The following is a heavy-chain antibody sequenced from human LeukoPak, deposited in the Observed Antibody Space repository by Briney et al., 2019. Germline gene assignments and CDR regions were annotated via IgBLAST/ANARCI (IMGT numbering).Heavy chain of an antibody. CDR2: IYYSGST. Sequence: SETLSLTCAVYGGSFSGYYWSWIRQPPGKGLEWIGYIYYSGSTNYNPSLKSRVTISVDTSKNQFSLKLSSVTAADTAVYYCARHARWLHGYFQHWGQGTLVTVSS. J-gene: IGHJ1*01. CDR3: ARHARWLHGYFQH. D-gene: IGHD5-12*01. V-gene: IGHV4-59*08. CDR1: GGSFSGYY.